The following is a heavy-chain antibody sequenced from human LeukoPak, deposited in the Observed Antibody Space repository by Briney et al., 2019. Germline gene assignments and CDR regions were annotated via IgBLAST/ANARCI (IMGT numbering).Heavy chain of an antibody. CDR2: IIPIFGTA. CDR1: GGTFSSYA. V-gene: IGHV1-69*13. Sequence: ASVKVSCKASGGTFSSYAISWVRQAPGQGLEWMGGIIPIFGTANYAQKFQGRVTITADESTSTAYMELSSLRSEDTAVYYCALFAAGYCSSTCSYHVPSGFDYWGQGTLVTVSS. D-gene: IGHD2-2*03. J-gene: IGHJ4*02. CDR3: ALFAAGYCSSTCSYHVPSGFDY.